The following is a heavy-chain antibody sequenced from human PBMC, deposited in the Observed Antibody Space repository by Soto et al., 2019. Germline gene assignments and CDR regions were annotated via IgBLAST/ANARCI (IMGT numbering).Heavy chain of an antibody. Sequence: LSLTCPFSDGSISSVVDYCIWFRQQLGKGLEWMLNIYNTEAIHYNPSLKSPLIMSVDQTKNQSSLTFASVTATDTDIYYCVRATLYCRSHNCYKGLGYHYGMDVWGRGITVTVYS. CDR2: IYNTEAI. CDR1: DGSISSVVDY. J-gene: IGHJ6*02. V-gene: IGHV4-31*09. CDR3: VRATLYCRSHNCYKGLGYHYGMDV. D-gene: IGHD2-2*02.